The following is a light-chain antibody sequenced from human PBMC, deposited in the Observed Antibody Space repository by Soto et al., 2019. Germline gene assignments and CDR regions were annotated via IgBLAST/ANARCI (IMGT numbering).Light chain of an antibody. CDR2: ANT. CDR3: QSYDRSLSGSWV. CDR1: SSNLGAGYD. Sequence: QLVLTQPPSVSGAPGQGVTISCTGSSSNLGAGYDVHWYQQLPGTAPKLLIHANTNRPSGVPDRFSGSKSGASASLAITGLQAEDEADYYCQSYDRSLSGSWVFGGGTKLTVL. J-gene: IGLJ3*02. V-gene: IGLV1-40*01.